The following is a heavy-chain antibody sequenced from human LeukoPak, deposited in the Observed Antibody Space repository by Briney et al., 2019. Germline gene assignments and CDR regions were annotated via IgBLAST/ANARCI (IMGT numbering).Heavy chain of an antibody. Sequence: GGSLRLSCAASGFTFSSYSMNWVRQAPGKGLEWVSAISGSGGSTYYADSVKGRFTISRGNSKNTLYLQMNSLRAEDTAVYYCAKESGIAVAGSDYWGQGTLVTVSS. CDR2: ISGSGGST. J-gene: IGHJ4*02. D-gene: IGHD6-19*01. CDR1: GFTFSSYS. V-gene: IGHV3-23*01. CDR3: AKESGIAVAGSDY.